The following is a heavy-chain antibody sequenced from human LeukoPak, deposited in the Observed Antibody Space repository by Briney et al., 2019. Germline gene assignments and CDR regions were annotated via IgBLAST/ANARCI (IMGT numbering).Heavy chain of an antibody. J-gene: IGHJ4*02. CDR2: ISGDGVST. CDR1: GLPIDDFA. V-gene: IGHV3-43*02. Sequence: GGSLRLSCVASGLPIDDFAMHWVRQAPGKGLEWVSLISGDGVSTFYADSVKGRFSISRDNSKNSLYLEMTSLRTEDAAMYYCAKESGKFDYWGQGTLVAVSS. CDR3: AKESGKFDY.